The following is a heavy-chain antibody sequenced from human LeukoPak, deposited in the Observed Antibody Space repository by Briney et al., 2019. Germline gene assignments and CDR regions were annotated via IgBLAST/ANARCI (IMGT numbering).Heavy chain of an antibody. D-gene: IGHD2-21*02. CDR1: GFTFSSYA. CDR2: ISGSGGST. CDR3: AKVAQSIVVVTAPYWYFDL. J-gene: IGHJ2*01. Sequence: GGSLRLSCAASGFTFSSYAMSWVRQAPGKGLEWVSAISGSGGSTYYADSVKGRFTISRDNSKNTLYLQMNSLRAEDTAVYYCAKVAQSIVVVTAPYWYFDLWGRGTLVTVSS. V-gene: IGHV3-23*01.